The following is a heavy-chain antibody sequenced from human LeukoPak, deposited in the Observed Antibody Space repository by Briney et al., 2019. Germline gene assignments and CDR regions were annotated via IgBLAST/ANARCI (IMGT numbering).Heavy chain of an antibody. Sequence: GASVKVSCKASGYTFTSYYLHWVRQAPGQGLEWTGIINPSGGSTSYAQKFQGRGTMTRDTSTSTVNMELSSVRAEDTAVYYCARGTTDDAFDIWGQGTMVTVSS. D-gene: IGHD4-17*01. CDR2: INPSGGST. V-gene: IGHV1-46*01. J-gene: IGHJ3*02. CDR1: GYTFTSYY. CDR3: ARGTTDDAFDI.